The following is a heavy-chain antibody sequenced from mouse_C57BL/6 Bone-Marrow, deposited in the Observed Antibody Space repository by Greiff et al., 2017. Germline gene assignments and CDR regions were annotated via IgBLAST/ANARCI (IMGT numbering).Heavy chain of an antibody. V-gene: IGHV1-12*01. CDR1: GYTFTSYN. Sequence: QVQLKESGAELVRPGASVKMSCKASGYTFTSYNMHWVKQTPRQGLEWIGAIYPGNGDTSYNKKFKGKATLTVDKSSSTAYMQLSSLTSEDSAVYFCTRGWLLGWFAYWGQGTLVTVSA. CDR3: TRGWLLGWFAY. J-gene: IGHJ3*01. CDR2: IYPGNGDT. D-gene: IGHD2-3*01.